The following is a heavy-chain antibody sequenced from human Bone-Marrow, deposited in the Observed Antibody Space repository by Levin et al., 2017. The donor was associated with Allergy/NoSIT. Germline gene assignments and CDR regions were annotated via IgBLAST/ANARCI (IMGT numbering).Heavy chain of an antibody. CDR1: GYTFNTYW. D-gene: IGHD6-13*01. CDR2: IYPGDSDV. V-gene: IGHV5-51*01. Sequence: GESLKISCQASGYTFNTYWIGWVRQKPGQGLEWMGIIYPGDSDVKYSPTFQGQVTMSADKSLTTAYLQWSSLKASDSGIYYCARQVASGGSLYGMDVWGQGTTVIVS. CDR3: ARQVASGGSLYGMDV. J-gene: IGHJ6*02.